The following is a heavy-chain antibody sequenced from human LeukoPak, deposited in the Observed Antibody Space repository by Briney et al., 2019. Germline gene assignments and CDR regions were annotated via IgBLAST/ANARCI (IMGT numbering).Heavy chain of an antibody. CDR2: IIPILGIA. D-gene: IGHD2-2*01. V-gene: IGHV1-69*04. Sequence: SVKVSCKASGGTFSSYAISWVRQAPGQGLEWMGRIIPILGIANYPQKFQGRVTITADKSTSTAYMELSSLRSEDTAVYYCASDRVVVPAALRSFDYWGQGTLVTVSS. CDR3: ASDRVVVPAALRSFDY. CDR1: GGTFSSYA. J-gene: IGHJ4*02.